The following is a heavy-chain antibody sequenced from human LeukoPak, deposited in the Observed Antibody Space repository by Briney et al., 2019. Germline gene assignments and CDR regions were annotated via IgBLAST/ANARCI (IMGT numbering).Heavy chain of an antibody. CDR3: ARPPYSSSSDY. CDR1: GFTFSSYW. Sequence: GGSLRLSCAASGFTFSSYWMSWVRQAPGKGLEWVANIKQDGSEKYYVDSVKGRFTISRDNAKNSLYLQMNSLRAEDTAVCYCARPPYSSSSDYWGQGTLVTVSS. D-gene: IGHD6-6*01. CDR2: IKQDGSEK. V-gene: IGHV3-7*01. J-gene: IGHJ4*02.